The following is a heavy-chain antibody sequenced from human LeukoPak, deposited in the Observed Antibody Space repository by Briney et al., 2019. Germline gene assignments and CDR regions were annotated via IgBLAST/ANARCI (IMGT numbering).Heavy chain of an antibody. CDR3: ATETTGRHYDY. V-gene: IGHV3-21*01. D-gene: IGHD1-14*01. Sequence: GGSLRLSCAASGFTFSSCGFNWVRQAPRKGLEWVSSIGPTGTDRYYADSVRGRFTISRDNAKNSMYLQMDSLRDEDTAVYYCATETTGRHYDYWGQGTLLTVSS. J-gene: IGHJ4*02. CDR1: GFTFSSCG. CDR2: IGPTGTDR.